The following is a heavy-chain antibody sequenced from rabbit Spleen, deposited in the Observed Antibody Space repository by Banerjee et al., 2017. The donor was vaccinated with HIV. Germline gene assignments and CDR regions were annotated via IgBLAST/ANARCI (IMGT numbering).Heavy chain of an antibody. CDR2: INIVTGKS. CDR3: ARDLVAVIGWNFNL. CDR1: GFSFSNKAV. J-gene: IGHJ4*01. D-gene: IGHD1-1*01. Sequence: QEQLVESGGGLVKPEGSLKLSCTASGFSFSNKAVMCWVRQAAGKGLEWIACINIVTGKSVYASWAKGRFTMSRTSSTTVTLQMTSLTAADTATYFCARDLVAVIGWNFNLWGPGTLVTVS. V-gene: IGHV1S45*01.